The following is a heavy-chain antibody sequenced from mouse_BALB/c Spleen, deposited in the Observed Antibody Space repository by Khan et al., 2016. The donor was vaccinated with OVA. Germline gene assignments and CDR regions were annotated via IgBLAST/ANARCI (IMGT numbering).Heavy chain of an antibody. J-gene: IGHJ4*01. Sequence: VQLQESGPGLVKPSQSLSLTCTVTGYSITSDYAWNWIRQFPGNKLEWMGYISYSGSTSYNPSLRSRISITRETSKNQFFLQLNSVTTEDTATFYCARQNYYGYAMDYWGQGTSVTVSS. CDR3: ARQNYYGYAMDY. D-gene: IGHD1-1*01. CDR1: GYSITSDYA. V-gene: IGHV3-2*02. CDR2: ISYSGST.